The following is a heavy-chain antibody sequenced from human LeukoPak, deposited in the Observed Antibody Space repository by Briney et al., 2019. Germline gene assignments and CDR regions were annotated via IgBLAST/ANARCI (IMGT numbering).Heavy chain of an antibody. CDR1: GGSISSSSYY. Sequence: PSETLSLTCTVSGGSISSSSYYWGWIRQPPGKGLEWIGSIYYSGSTYYNPSLKSRVTISVDTSKNQFSLKLSSVTAADTAVYYCARGRGKGADILTGYPPYNWFDPWGQGTLVTVSS. CDR3: ARGRGKGADILTGYPPYNWFDP. V-gene: IGHV4-39*01. D-gene: IGHD3-9*01. J-gene: IGHJ5*02. CDR2: IYYSGST.